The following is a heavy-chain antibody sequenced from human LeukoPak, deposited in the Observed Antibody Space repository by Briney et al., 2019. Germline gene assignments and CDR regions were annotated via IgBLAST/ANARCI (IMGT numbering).Heavy chain of an antibody. CDR2: IYYSGST. CDR1: GGSISSYY. CDR3: ARSGGYWSGNHNYYMDV. V-gene: IGHV4-59*01. J-gene: IGHJ6*03. Sequence: SETLSLTCTVSGGSISSYYWSWIRQPPGKGLEWIGYIYYSGSTNYNPSLKSRVTISVDTSKNQFSLKLSSVTAAGTAVYYCARSGGYWSGNHNYYMDVWGKGTTVTVSS. D-gene: IGHD2-15*01.